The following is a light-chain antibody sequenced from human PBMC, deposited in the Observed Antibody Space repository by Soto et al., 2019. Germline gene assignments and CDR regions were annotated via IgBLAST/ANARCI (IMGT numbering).Light chain of an antibody. CDR3: SSYRASSTTHYV. CDR2: DVS. J-gene: IGLJ1*01. Sequence: QSALTQPASLSGSPGQSITISCTGTSSDVGGYNYVSWYQQHPGKAPKLMIYDVSNRPSGVSNRSSGSKSGNTASLTISGLQAEDEADYYCSSYRASSTTHYVFGTGTKVTVL. V-gene: IGLV2-14*03. CDR1: SSDVGGYNY.